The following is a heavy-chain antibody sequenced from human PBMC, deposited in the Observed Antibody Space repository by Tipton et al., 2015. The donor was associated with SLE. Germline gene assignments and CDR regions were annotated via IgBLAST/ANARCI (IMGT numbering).Heavy chain of an antibody. CDR2: LYYTGRT. D-gene: IGHD2-2*01. V-gene: IGHV4-59*01. J-gene: IGHJ4*02. CDR3: VGSTAGGFFDY. Sequence: TLSLTCTVSGGSIRNYYWSWIRQPPGKGLEWIGYLYYTGRTHYNPSLNSRVTMSLATSKNQFSLRLNSVTAADTAVYYCVGSTAGGFFDYWGQGTLVTVSS. CDR1: GGSIRNYY.